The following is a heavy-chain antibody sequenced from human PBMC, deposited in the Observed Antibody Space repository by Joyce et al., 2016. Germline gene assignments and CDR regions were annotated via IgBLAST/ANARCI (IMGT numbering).Heavy chain of an antibody. D-gene: IGHD3-10*01. CDR1: GDTFTTYA. CDR2: INAGNGNR. CDR3: ARSGYYGSGSYPD. Sequence: QVQLVQSGAEVKKPGASVKVSCKASGDTFTTYAMHWVRQAPGQRLEWMGWINAGNGNRKYSQKFQGRVTITRDTSASTAYMELSSLRSEDTAVYYCARSGYYGSGSYPDWGQGTLVTVSS. J-gene: IGHJ4*02. V-gene: IGHV1-3*01.